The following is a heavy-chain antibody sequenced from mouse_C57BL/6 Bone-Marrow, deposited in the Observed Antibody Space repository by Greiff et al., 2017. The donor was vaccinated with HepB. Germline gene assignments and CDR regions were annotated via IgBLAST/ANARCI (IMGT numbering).Heavy chain of an antibody. D-gene: IGHD1-1*01. CDR2: ISYDGSN. CDR3: ARDYYGSSYVGFAY. V-gene: IGHV3-6*01. Sequence: EVKVEESGPGLVKPSQSLSLTCSVTGYSITSGYYWNWIRQFPGNKLEWMGYISYDGSNNYNPSLKNRISITRDTSKNQFFLKLNSVTTEDTATYYCARDYYGSSYVGFAYWGQGTLVTVSA. J-gene: IGHJ3*01. CDR1: GYSITSGYY.